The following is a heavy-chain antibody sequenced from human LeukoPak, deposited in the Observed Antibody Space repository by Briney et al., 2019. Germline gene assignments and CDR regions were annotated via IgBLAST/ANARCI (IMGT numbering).Heavy chain of an antibody. Sequence: GGSLRLSCAASGFTFSSYAMSWVRQAPGKGLEWVSVIYTGGSTYYADSVKGRFTISRDNSKNTLYLQMNSLRVEDTAVYYCARSSYGSGSHPFDYWGQGTLVTVSS. CDR2: IYTGGST. D-gene: IGHD3-10*01. V-gene: IGHV3-23*03. J-gene: IGHJ4*02. CDR3: ARSSYGSGSHPFDY. CDR1: GFTFSSYA.